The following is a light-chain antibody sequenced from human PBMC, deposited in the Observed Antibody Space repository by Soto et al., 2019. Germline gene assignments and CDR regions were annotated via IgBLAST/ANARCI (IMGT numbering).Light chain of an antibody. J-gene: IGKJ5*01. CDR2: GAS. V-gene: IGKV3-15*01. CDR1: QYVGSN. CDR3: KQYKNWPL. Sequence: IVLTHSPFTLSVSPVERATLSCTASQYVGSNLAWYQQKPGQAPRLLIYGASTRATGIPDRISGGGSGTEFTLTISSLQSEDFAVYYCKQYKNWPLFGQGTRLEIK.